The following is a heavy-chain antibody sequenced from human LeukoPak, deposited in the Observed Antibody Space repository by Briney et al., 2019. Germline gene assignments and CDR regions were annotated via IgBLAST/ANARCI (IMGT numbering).Heavy chain of an antibody. CDR1: GFTFSSYA. J-gene: IGHJ4*02. Sequence: GGSLRLSCAASGFTFSSYAMSWVRQAPGKGLEWVSTISGSGGSTYYADSVKGRFTISRDNSKNTLYLQVNSLRAEDTAVYYCTKDDDATSGTPDYWGQGTLATVSA. CDR3: TKDDDATSGTPDY. V-gene: IGHV3-23*01. D-gene: IGHD3-22*01. CDR2: ISGSGGST.